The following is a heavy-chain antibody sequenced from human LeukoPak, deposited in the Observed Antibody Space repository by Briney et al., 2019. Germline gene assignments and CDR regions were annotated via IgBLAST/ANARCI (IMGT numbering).Heavy chain of an antibody. CDR2: MKQDGNEK. CDR1: GFTFSSYW. D-gene: IGHD3-10*01. V-gene: IGHV3-7*01. CDR3: AKGPRPITMVRGVMSWFDP. J-gene: IGHJ5*02. Sequence: QPGGSLRLSCVASGFTFSSYWISWVRQAPGKGLEWVANMKQDGNEKFYVDSVKGRFTISRDNSKNTLYLQMNSLRAEDTAVYYCAKGPRPITMVRGVMSWFDPWGQGTLVTVSS.